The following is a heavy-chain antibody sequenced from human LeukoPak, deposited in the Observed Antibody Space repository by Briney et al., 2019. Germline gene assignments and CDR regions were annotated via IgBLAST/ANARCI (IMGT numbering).Heavy chain of an antibody. D-gene: IGHD2-15*01. V-gene: IGHV7-4-1*02. J-gene: IGHJ4*02. Sequence: ASVKVSCKASGYTFTSYAMNWVRQAPGQGLEWMGWINTNTGNPTYAQGFTGRFVFSLDTSVSTAYLQISSLKAEDTAVYYCARVYCSGGSCYYFDCWGQGTLVTVSS. CDR2: INTNTGNP. CDR3: ARVYCSGGSCYYFDC. CDR1: GYTFTSYA.